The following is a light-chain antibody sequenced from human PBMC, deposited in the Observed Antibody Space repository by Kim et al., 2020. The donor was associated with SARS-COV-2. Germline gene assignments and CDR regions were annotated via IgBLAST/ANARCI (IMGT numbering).Light chain of an antibody. J-gene: IGLJ3*02. V-gene: IGLV1-44*01. Sequence: QSVVTQATSASGTPGQRVTISCSGSSSNIGINSVNWYQQLPGTAPKLLIYGSNQRPSGVPDRFSASKSGASASLAISGLQFEDEADYYCAVWDDSLNGPVFGGGTQLTVL. CDR1: SSNIGINS. CDR2: GSN. CDR3: AVWDDSLNGPV.